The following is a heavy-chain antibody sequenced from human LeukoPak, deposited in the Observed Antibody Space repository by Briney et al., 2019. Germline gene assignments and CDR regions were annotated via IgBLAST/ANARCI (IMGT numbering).Heavy chain of an antibody. V-gene: IGHV3-23*01. CDR3: AKAPVTTCRGAFCYPFDY. CDR2: ISTTGGTT. Sequence: QPGGSLRLSCAAPGITFSSYGMSWVRQAPGKGLEWVSSISTTGGTTYYADSVKGRFTISRDNSKNTLYLQMNSLRAEDTAVYYCAKAPVTTCRGAFCYPFDYWGLGTLVTVSS. J-gene: IGHJ4*02. D-gene: IGHD2-15*01. CDR1: GITFSSYG.